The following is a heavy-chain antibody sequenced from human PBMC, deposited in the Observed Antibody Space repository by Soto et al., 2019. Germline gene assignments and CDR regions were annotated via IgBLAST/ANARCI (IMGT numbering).Heavy chain of an antibody. J-gene: IGHJ4*02. Sequence: QITLKESGPALVKPTQTLTLTCTFSGFSLSTRGLGVAWIRQPPGKALEWLALIYWDDDKRYSPSLKSRLTITKDTSKNQVVPTMTNMDPVDTATYYCALMGGGYFDYWGQGTLVTVSS. CDR3: ALMGGGYFDY. V-gene: IGHV2-5*02. D-gene: IGHD3-16*01. CDR1: GFSLSTRGLG. CDR2: IYWDDDK.